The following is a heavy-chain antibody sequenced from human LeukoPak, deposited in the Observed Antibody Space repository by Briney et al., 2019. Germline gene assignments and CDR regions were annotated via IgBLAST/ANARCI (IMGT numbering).Heavy chain of an antibody. D-gene: IGHD6-13*01. CDR2: ISYNGSDK. V-gene: IGHV3-30*18. Sequence: SGGSLRLSCAASGFTFSSYGMHWVRQAPGKGLEWVAVISYNGSDKKYADPVKGRFTISRDNSKNTLYLQMNSLRADDTALYYCTKDHHIAAAGYYFDYWGQGTLVTVSS. CDR3: TKDHHIAAAGYYFDY. CDR1: GFTFSSYG. J-gene: IGHJ4*02.